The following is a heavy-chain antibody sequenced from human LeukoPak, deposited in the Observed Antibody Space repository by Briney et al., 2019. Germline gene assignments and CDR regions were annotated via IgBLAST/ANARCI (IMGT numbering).Heavy chain of an antibody. CDR3: ARRYCSGGSCYSSY. D-gene: IGHD2-15*01. V-gene: IGHV3-21*01. Sequence: GGSLRLSCAVSGFAFSSYTMNWVRQAPGKGLEWVSSITSTSTYIFYADSVKGRFTISRDNAKNSLYLQMNSLRAEDTAVYYCARRYCSGGSCYSSYWGQGTLVTVSS. J-gene: IGHJ4*02. CDR1: GFAFSSYT. CDR2: ITSTSTYI.